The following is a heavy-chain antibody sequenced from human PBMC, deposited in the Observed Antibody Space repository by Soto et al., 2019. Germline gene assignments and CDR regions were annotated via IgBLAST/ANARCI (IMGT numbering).Heavy chain of an antibody. Sequence: SETLSLTCTVSDDSISSYYWSWIRQPPGKGLEWIGYIYYSGSTNYNPSLKSRVTISVDTPKNQFSLKLTSVTAADTAVYYCARGVATIGPWGQGTLVTVSS. D-gene: IGHD5-12*01. CDR3: ARGVATIGP. J-gene: IGHJ5*02. CDR1: DDSISSYY. V-gene: IGHV4-59*01. CDR2: IYYSGST.